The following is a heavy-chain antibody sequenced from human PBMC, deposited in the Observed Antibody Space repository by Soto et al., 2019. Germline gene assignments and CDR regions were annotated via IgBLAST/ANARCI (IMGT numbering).Heavy chain of an antibody. CDR3: ARSKSYYYDGSAYYYYGMDV. CDR1: GGSISSYY. Sequence: PSETLSLTCTVSGGSISSYYWSWIRQPPGKGLEWIGYIYYSGSTNYNPSLKSRVTISVDTSKNQFSLKLSSVTAADTAMYYCARSKSYYYDGSAYYYYGMDVWGQGTTVTVSS. CDR2: IYYSGST. J-gene: IGHJ6*02. D-gene: IGHD3-22*01. V-gene: IGHV4-59*08.